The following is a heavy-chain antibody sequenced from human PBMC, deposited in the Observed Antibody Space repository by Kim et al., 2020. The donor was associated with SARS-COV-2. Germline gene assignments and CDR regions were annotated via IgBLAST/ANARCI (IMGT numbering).Heavy chain of an antibody. CDR1: GFTFSDYY. V-gene: IGHV3-11*01. D-gene: IGHD1-7*01. J-gene: IGHJ6*03. CDR3: ARDQTTHYYYMDV. Sequence: GGSLRLSCAASGFTFSDYYMRWIRQAPGKGLEWVSYISSSGSTIYYADSVKGRFTISRDNSKNSLYLQMNSLRAEDTAVYYCARDQTTHYYYMDVWGKGTTSPSP. CDR2: ISSSGSTI.